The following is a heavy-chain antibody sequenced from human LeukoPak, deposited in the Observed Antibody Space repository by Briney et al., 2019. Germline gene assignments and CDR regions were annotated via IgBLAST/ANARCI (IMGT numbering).Heavy chain of an antibody. V-gene: IGHV3-30*18. Sequence: GGSLTLSCAVSGFTFSSYGMHWVRHPPGQGMGWVAVILSDGSKGIYTDSVKGRFTISRDNSKNTLYLQMNSMRAEDTAVYYCAKGSGRFLEWSIDYWGQGTQVPVSS. D-gene: IGHD3-3*01. J-gene: IGHJ4*02. CDR1: GFTFSSYG. CDR2: ILSDGSKG. CDR3: AKGSGRFLEWSIDY.